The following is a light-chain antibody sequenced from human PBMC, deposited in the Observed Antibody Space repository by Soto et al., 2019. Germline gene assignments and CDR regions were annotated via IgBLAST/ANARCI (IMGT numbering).Light chain of an antibody. CDR3: QQYGSSPFT. Sequence: EIVLTQSPGTLSLSPGERAALSCRASQSVSSSYLAWYQQKPGQAPRLLIYGTSSRATGIPEKFSGSGSGTDFTLTISGLEPEDFAVYYCQQYGSSPFTFGPGPKVDIK. CDR2: GTS. V-gene: IGKV3-20*01. CDR1: QSVSSSY. J-gene: IGKJ3*01.